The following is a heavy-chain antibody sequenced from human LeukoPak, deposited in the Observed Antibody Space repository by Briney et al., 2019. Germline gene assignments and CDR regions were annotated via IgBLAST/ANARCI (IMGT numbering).Heavy chain of an antibody. CDR1: GYLFSNHS. D-gene: IGHD2/OR15-2a*01. Sequence: GESLKISCKGSGYLFSNHSIGWVRQVPGKGLEWMGIISPGDSDARYRPSFQGQVTISADKSLSTAYLQWSSLKASDTAMYYCARRSTFVGFDPWGQGTLVTVSS. V-gene: IGHV5-51*01. CDR2: ISPGDSDA. J-gene: IGHJ5*02. CDR3: ARRSTFVGFDP.